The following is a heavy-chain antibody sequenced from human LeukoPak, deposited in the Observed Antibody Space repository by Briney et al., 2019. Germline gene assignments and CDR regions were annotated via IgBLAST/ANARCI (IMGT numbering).Heavy chain of an antibody. CDR2: INPNSGGT. CDR1: GYTFTGYY. J-gene: IGHJ4*02. V-gene: IGHV1-2*06. Sequence: ASVKVSCKASGYTFTGYYMHWVRQAPGQGLEWMGRINPNSGGTNYAQKFQGRVTMTRDTSISTAYMELSRLRSDDTAVYYCARLFDSSGYPNFDYWGQGTLVTVSS. D-gene: IGHD3-22*01. CDR3: ARLFDSSGYPNFDY.